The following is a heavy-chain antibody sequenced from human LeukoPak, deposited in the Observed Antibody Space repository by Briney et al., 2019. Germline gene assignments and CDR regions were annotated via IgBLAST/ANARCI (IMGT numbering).Heavy chain of an antibody. CDR3: ARAGDFSIKD. J-gene: IGHJ4*02. CDR1: GFTFSIYS. CDR2: ISSSSSTI. D-gene: IGHD3-3*01. V-gene: IGHV3-48*01. Sequence: GGSLRLSCSASGFTFSIYSMSWVRQAPGKGLEWVSYISSSSSTISYADSVKGRFTISRDNAENSLYLQMNSLRAEDTAVYYCARAGDFSIKDWGQGTLVTVSS.